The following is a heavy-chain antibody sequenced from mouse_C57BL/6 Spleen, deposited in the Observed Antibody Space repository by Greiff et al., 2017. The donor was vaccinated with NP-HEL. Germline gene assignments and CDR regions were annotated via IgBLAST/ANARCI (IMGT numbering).Heavy chain of an antibody. V-gene: IGHV1-80*01. J-gene: IGHJ2*01. CDR1: GYAFSSYW. CDR2: IYPGDGDT. D-gene: IGHD1-1*01. Sequence: QVQLQQSGAELVKPGASVKISCKASGYAFSSYWMNWVKQRPGKGLEWIGQIYPGDGDTTYNGKFKGKAKLTADKSSSTAYMQLSSLTSEDSAVYFCARGITTVVAPFDYWGQGTTLTVSS. CDR3: ARGITTVVAPFDY.